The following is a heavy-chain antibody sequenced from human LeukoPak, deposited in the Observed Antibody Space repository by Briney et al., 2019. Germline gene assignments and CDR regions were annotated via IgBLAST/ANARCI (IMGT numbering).Heavy chain of an antibody. J-gene: IGHJ2*01. V-gene: IGHV4-39*01. D-gene: IGHD2-15*01. Sequence: SETLSLTCTVSGGSISSSSYYWGWIRQPPGMGLEWIGSLSYSGNTYYNPSLKSRVTISVDTSKNQFSVKLSSVTAADTAVYYCARPGGYCSGGSCYSTWYFDLWGRGTLVTVSS. CDR1: GGSISSSSYY. CDR3: ARPGGYCSGGSCYSTWYFDL. CDR2: LSYSGNT.